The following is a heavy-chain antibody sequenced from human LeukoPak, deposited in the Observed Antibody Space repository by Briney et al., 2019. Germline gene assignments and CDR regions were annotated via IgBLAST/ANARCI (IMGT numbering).Heavy chain of an antibody. Sequence: ASVKVSCKASGYTFTGYYTHWVRQAPGQGLEWMGWINPNSGGTNYAQKFQGRVTMTRDTSISTAYMELSRLRSDDTAVYYCARETCSSTSCYLAPLDYWGQGTLVTVSS. V-gene: IGHV1-2*02. CDR3: ARETCSSTSCYLAPLDY. J-gene: IGHJ4*02. CDR2: INPNSGGT. CDR1: GYTFTGYY. D-gene: IGHD2-2*01.